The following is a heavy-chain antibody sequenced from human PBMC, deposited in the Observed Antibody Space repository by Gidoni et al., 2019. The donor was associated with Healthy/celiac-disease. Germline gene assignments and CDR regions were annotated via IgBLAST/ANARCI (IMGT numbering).Heavy chain of an antibody. CDR2: IWYDGSNK. D-gene: IGHD3-10*01. CDR3: AIRGDHYYGSGSYFDY. J-gene: IGHJ4*02. Sequence: QVQLVESGGGVVQPGRSLRLSCAASGFTFSSYGMHWVRQAPGKGLEWGAVIWYDGSNKYYADSVKGRFTSSRDNSKNTLYLQMNSLRAEDTAVYYCAIRGDHYYGSGSYFDYWGQGTLVTVSS. CDR1: GFTFSSYG. V-gene: IGHV3-33*01.